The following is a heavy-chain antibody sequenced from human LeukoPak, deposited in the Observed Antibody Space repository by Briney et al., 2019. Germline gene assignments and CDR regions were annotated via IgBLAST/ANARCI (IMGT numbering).Heavy chain of an antibody. J-gene: IGHJ4*02. D-gene: IGHD3-10*01. V-gene: IGHV3-23*01. CDR1: GFSFSSYA. Sequence: GGSLRLSCAASGFSFSSYAMSWVRQAPGKGLEWVSAISGSGGSTYYADSVKGRVTISRDNPKNTLYLQMNSLRAVDTAVYYCAKAHYYGSGSSRFDYWGQGTLVTVSS. CDR3: AKAHYYGSGSSRFDY. CDR2: ISGSGGST.